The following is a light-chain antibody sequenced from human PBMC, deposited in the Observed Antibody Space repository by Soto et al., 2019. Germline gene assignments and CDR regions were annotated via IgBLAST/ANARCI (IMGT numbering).Light chain of an antibody. CDR1: DSNIGNNY. CDR2: DNN. V-gene: IGLV1-51*01. Sequence: QSVLTQPPSVSAAPGQKVTISCSGSDSNIGNNYVSWYQQLSGTAPKLLIYDNNKRPSGIRDRFSGSKSGTSATLGITGLQTGDEADYYCGTWDSSLSAWVFGGGTKLTVL. J-gene: IGLJ3*02. CDR3: GTWDSSLSAWV.